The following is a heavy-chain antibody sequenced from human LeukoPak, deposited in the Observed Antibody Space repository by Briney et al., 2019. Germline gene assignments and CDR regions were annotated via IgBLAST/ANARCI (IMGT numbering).Heavy chain of an antibody. CDR2: IYGSGGGT. V-gene: IGHV3-23*01. D-gene: IGHD3-3*01. CDR3: AKKDREKERSGYVGEGRGPLGSFDY. J-gene: IGHJ4*02. CDR1: VFTFIDST. Sequence: RGSLRVSCADPVFTFIDSTMSGVRQAPEEGLERVSEIYGSGGGTYYTESPKGGFTISRENSKNTLYMQKKSLRAQDIAVYYCAKKDREKERSGYVGEGRGPLGSFDYWGQASLLTVRS.